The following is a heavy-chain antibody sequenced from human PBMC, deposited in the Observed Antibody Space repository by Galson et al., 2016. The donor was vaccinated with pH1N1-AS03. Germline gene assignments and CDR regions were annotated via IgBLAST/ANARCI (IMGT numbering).Heavy chain of an antibody. V-gene: IGHV3-23*01. CDR2: ISGNGGTT. CDR1: GFSFSSYA. J-gene: IGHJ4*02. D-gene: IGHD6-13*01. Sequence: SLRLSCAASGFSFSSYAMSWVRQAPGKGLDWVSTISGNGGTTYHADSVKGRFTISRDNAKNSLSLQMNSLRDEDTAVYYCTRGGYSSTWYWFYWGQGTLVTVSS. CDR3: TRGGYSSTWYWFY.